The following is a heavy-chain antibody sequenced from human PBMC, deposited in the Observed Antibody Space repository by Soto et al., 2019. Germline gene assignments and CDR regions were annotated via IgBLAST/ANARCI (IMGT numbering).Heavy chain of an antibody. J-gene: IGHJ4*02. CDR2: IIPIFGTA. CDR3: ACGMTTVTTESHY. D-gene: IGHD4-17*01. CDR1: GGTFSSYA. Sequence: QVQLVQSGAEVKKPGSSVNVSCKASGGTFSSYAISWVRQAPGQGLEWMGGIIPIFGTANYAQKFQGSVTITADESTSTAYMELSSLRSEDTAVYYFACGMTTVTTESHYWGQVTLVTVAS. V-gene: IGHV1-69*01.